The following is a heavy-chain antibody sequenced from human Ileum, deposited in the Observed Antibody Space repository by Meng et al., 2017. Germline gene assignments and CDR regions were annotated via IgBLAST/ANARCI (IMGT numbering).Heavy chain of an antibody. CDR3: ARDIYDDVTTASADS. J-gene: IGHJ4*02. CDR2: ISSSGSTI. V-gene: IGHV3-48*03. CDR1: GFTFSDSE. D-gene: IGHD4-17*01. Sequence: GGSLRLSCAASGFTFSDSEMIWVRQAPGKGLEWISYISSSGSTIYYADSVKGRFTISRDNPKNSLYLQMNSLRAEDTAIYYCARDIYDDVTTASADSWGQGTLVTVSS.